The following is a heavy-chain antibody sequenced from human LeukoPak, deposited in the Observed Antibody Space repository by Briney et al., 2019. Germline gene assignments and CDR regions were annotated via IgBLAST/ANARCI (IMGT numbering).Heavy chain of an antibody. CDR1: GFSFDLSA. D-gene: IGHD4/OR15-4a*01. J-gene: IGHJ4*02. V-gene: IGHV3-30*18. CDR3: AKFPRVQSSF. Sequence: GGSLRLSCVVSGFSFDLSAMHWVRQAPGKGLEWVALISHDGRNKYNTDSVKGRFTISRDNAKNTLYLQMDSLRVDDTAIYYCAKFPRVQSSFWGQGTLVTVSS. CDR2: ISHDGRNK.